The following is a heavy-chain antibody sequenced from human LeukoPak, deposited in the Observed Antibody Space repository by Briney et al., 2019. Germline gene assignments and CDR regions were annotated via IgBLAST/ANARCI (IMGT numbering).Heavy chain of an antibody. V-gene: IGHV1-46*01. Sequence: ASVKVSCKASGYTFTSYYMHWVRQAPGQGLEWMGIINPSGGSTSYAQKFQGRVTMTRDTSTSTVYMELSSLRSEDTAVYYCARGVSYGYSRKYYFDYWGQGTLVTVSS. J-gene: IGHJ4*02. CDR1: GYTFTSYY. CDR3: ARGVSYGYSRKYYFDY. CDR2: INPSGGST. D-gene: IGHD5-18*01.